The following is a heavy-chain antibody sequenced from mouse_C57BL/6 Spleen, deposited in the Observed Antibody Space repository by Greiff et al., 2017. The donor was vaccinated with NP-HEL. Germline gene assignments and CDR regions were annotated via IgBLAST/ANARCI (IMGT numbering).Heavy chain of an antibody. V-gene: IGHV1-42*01. CDR1: GYSFTGYY. CDR3: ARYGYDGDYFDY. D-gene: IGHD2-2*01. Sequence: EVQLQQSGPELVKPGASVKISCKASGYSFTGYYMNWVKQSPEKSLEWIGEINPSTGGTTYNQKFKAKATLTVDKSSSTAYMQLKSLTSEDSAVYYCARYGYDGDYFDYWGQGTTLTVSS. J-gene: IGHJ2*01. CDR2: INPSTGGT.